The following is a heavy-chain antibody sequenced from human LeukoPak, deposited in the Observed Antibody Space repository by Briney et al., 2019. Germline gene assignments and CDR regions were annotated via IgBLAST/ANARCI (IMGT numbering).Heavy chain of an antibody. Sequence: SGGSLRLSCAASGFTFSSYAMSWVRQAPGKGLEWVSVISGSADSIQYADYVEGRFTISRDNSKNTVYLQMNSLRVEDTAVYYCAKISGYYYTTNAFDIWGQGTMVTVSS. CDR3: AKISGYYYTTNAFDI. CDR1: GFTFSSYA. D-gene: IGHD3-22*01. J-gene: IGHJ3*02. V-gene: IGHV3-23*01. CDR2: ISGSADSI.